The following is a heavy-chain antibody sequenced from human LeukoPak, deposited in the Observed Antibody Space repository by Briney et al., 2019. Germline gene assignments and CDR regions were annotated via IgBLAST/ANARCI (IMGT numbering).Heavy chain of an antibody. D-gene: IGHD4-17*01. CDR2: INHSGST. CDR3: VSLRYGDYGVLDY. CDR1: GGSFSGYY. J-gene: IGHJ4*02. Sequence: KPSETLSLTCAVYGGSFSGYYWSWIRQPPGKGLEWIGEINHSGSTNYNPSLKSRVTISVDTSKNQFSLKLSSVTAADTAVYYCVSLRYGDYGVLDYWGQGTLVTVSS. V-gene: IGHV4-34*01.